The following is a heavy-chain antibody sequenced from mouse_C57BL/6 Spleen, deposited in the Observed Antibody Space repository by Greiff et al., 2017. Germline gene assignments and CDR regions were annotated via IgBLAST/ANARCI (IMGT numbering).Heavy chain of an antibody. CDR3: ARSWDSNALAY. CDR2: IHPNSGST. Sequence: VQLQQPGAELVKPGASVKLSCKASGYTFTSYWMHWVKQRPGQGLEWIGMIHPNSGSTNYNEKFKSKATLTVDKSSSTAYMQLSSLTSEDSAVYYCARSWDSNALAYWGQGTLVTVSA. CDR1: GYTFTSYW. D-gene: IGHD2-5*01. J-gene: IGHJ3*01. V-gene: IGHV1-64*01.